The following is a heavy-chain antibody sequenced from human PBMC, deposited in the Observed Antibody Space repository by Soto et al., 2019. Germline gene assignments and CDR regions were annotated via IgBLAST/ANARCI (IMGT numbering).Heavy chain of an antibody. CDR2: INPNSGGT. Sequence: ASVAVSCTSSGDTFNVYYIHCVRQAPGQGLEWMGWINPNSGGTNYAQKFQGWVTMTRDTSISTAYMELSRLRSDDTAVYYCAIAFIISSSESAFDIWGQGTMVTVSS. D-gene: IGHD3-10*01. J-gene: IGHJ3*02. V-gene: IGHV1-2*04. CDR1: GDTFNVYY. CDR3: AIAFIISSSESAFDI.